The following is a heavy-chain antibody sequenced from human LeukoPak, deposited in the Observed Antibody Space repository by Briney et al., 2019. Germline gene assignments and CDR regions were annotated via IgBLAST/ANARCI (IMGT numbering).Heavy chain of an antibody. D-gene: IGHD6-19*01. CDR2: ISSGGGT. V-gene: IGHV3-53*01. Sequence: GGSLRLSCAASGFTVSSNYMSWVRQAPGKGLEWVSLISSGGGTYYADSVKGRFTISRDNSENMLYLQMNSLRAEDTAVYYCAREDISGWYGGKFDYWGQGTLVTVSS. CDR3: AREDISGWYGGKFDY. CDR1: GFTVSSNY. J-gene: IGHJ4*02.